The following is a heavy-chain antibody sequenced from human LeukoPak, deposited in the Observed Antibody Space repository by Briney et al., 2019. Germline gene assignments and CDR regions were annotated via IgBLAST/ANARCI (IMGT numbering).Heavy chain of an antibody. J-gene: IGHJ4*02. CDR1: GFTFSSYW. CDR2: INSDGSST. Sequence: GGSLRVSCAASGFTFSSYWMHWVRHAPGKGLVWVSRINSDGSSTSYADSVKGRFTISRDNAKNTLYLQMNSLRAEDTAIYYCVRGCSDTCYRFDYWGQGTLVTVSS. D-gene: IGHD2-15*01. CDR3: VRGCSDTCYRFDY. V-gene: IGHV3-74*01.